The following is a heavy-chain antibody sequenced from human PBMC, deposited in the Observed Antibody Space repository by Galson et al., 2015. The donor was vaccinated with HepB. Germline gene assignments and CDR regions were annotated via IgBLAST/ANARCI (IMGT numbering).Heavy chain of an antibody. V-gene: IGHV3-11*06. J-gene: IGHJ3*02. D-gene: IGHD5-24*01. Sequence: SLRLSCAASEFTFSDYYMSWIRQAPGKGLEWVSYISSSGTYTKYADSVKGRFTISRDNAKNSLYLQMNSLRAEDTAVYYCARDPNYSHAFDIWGQGTMVTVSS. CDR3: ARDPNYSHAFDI. CDR2: ISSSGTYT. CDR1: EFTFSDYY.